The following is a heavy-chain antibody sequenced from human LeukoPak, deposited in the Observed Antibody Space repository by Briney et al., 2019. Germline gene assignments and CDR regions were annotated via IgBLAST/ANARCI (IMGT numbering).Heavy chain of an antibody. CDR3: ARATLGVNWKTDAFDI. D-gene: IGHD1-1*01. CDR1: GYTLTELS. J-gene: IGHJ3*02. Sequence: ASVKVSCKVSGYTLTELSMHWVRQAPGKGLEWMGWMNPNSGNTGYAQKFQGRVTMTRNTSISTAYMELSSLRSEDTAVYYCARATLGVNWKTDAFDIWGQGTMVTVSS. CDR2: MNPNSGNT. V-gene: IGHV1-8*01.